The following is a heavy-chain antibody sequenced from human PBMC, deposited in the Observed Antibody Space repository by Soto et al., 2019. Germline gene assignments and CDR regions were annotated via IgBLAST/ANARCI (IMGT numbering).Heavy chain of an antibody. CDR1: GFTFSDYY. CDR3: ARVHSGDDYYYYYYMDV. Sequence: QVQLVESGGGLVKPGGSMRLSCAASGFTFSDYYMAWIRQAPGKGLEWITFIAISGGTEYYADSVKDLFIVSRDKAKKSLYLQMNYMRAKETALYYCARVHSGDDYYYYYYMDVWGKGTTVSASS. J-gene: IGHJ6*03. V-gene: IGHV3-11*01. CDR2: IAISGGTE. D-gene: IGHD5-12*01.